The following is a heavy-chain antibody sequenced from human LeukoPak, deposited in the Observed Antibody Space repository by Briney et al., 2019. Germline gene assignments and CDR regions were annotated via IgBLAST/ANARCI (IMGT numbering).Heavy chain of an antibody. D-gene: IGHD3-10*01. Sequence: GGSLRLSCAASGFTFSSYGMHWVRRAPGKGLEWVAVISYDGSNKYYADSVKGRFTISRDNSKNTLYLQMNSLRAEDTAVYYCARVGYYASGPFSYFDYWGQGTLVTVSS. J-gene: IGHJ4*02. CDR1: GFTFSSYG. V-gene: IGHV3-30*03. CDR2: ISYDGSNK. CDR3: ARVGYYASGPFSYFDY.